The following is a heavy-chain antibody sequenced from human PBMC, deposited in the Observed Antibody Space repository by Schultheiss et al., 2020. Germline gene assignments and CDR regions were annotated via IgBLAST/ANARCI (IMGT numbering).Heavy chain of an antibody. CDR3: AGYGDRPYYYYYGIDV. Sequence: LSLTCTVSGVSISSYYWSWIRQPPGKGLEWIGEINHSGSTNYNPSLKSRVTISVDTSKNQFSLKLSSVTAADTAVYYCAGYGDRPYYYYYGIDVWGQGPTVTFSS. V-gene: IGHV4-34*01. CDR2: INHSGST. CDR1: GVSISSYY. J-gene: IGHJ6*02. D-gene: IGHD4-17*01.